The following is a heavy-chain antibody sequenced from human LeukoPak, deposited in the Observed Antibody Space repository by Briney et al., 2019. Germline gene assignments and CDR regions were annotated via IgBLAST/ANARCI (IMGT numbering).Heavy chain of an antibody. Sequence: GGTLRLSCAASGFTFSSYAMGWVRQAPGKVLEWVSVISGNGGMTYYADSVKGRFTISRDNSKNTLYLQMNSLRAEDTAVYYCARGGSYGYNYMDVWGKGTTVTVSS. V-gene: IGHV3-23*01. J-gene: IGHJ6*03. CDR3: ARGGSYGYNYMDV. CDR1: GFTFSSYA. CDR2: ISGNGGMT. D-gene: IGHD3-10*01.